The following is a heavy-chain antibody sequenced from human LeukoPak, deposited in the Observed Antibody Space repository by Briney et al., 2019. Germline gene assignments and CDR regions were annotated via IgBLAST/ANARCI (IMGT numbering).Heavy chain of an antibody. Sequence: GGSLRLSCVASGFPFSSYWMTWVRQAPGKGLEWVANIKQDGSKKSYVDSVKGRFTISRDNAKNSLYLQMNSLRAEDTAVYYCARDWGTGYDAFDIWGQGTMVTVSS. CDR3: ARDWGTGYDAFDI. D-gene: IGHD3-9*01. CDR1: GFPFSSYW. V-gene: IGHV3-7*01. J-gene: IGHJ3*02. CDR2: IKQDGSKK.